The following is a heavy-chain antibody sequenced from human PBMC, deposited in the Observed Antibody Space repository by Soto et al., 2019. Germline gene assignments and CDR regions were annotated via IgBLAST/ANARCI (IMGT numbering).Heavy chain of an antibody. V-gene: IGHV1-18*01. CDR2: ISAYNGNT. J-gene: IGHJ5*02. Sequence: QVQLVQSGGEVKKPGASVKVSCKASGYTFTSYGISWVRQAPGQGLEWMGRISAYNGNTDYARKLQGRVTMTTDTSPSTAYMELRSLRSDDSAVYSGERVVGALGHWFDPWGQGTLVTVSS. CDR1: GYTFTSYG. D-gene: IGHD1-26*01. CDR3: ERVVGALGHWFDP.